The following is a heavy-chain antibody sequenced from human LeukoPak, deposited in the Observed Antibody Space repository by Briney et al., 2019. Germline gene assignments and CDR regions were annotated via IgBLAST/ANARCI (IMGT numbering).Heavy chain of an antibody. CDR2: ISYDRSNK. CDR3: AKESERRIPDYYDSSGYYYYFDY. J-gene: IGHJ4*02. V-gene: IGHV3-30*18. CDR1: GFTFSSYG. Sequence: PGGSLRLPCAASGFTFSSYGMHWVRQAPGKGLEWVAVISYDRSNKYYADSVKGRFTISRDNSKNTLYLQMNSLRAEDTAVYYCAKESERRIPDYYDSSGYYYYFDYWGQGTLVTVSS. D-gene: IGHD3-22*01.